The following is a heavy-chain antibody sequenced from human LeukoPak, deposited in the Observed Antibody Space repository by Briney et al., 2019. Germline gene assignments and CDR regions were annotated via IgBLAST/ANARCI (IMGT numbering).Heavy chain of an antibody. V-gene: IGHV3-21*01. J-gene: IGHJ4*02. Sequence: GGSLRLSCAASGFTFSSYSINWVRQAPGKGLEWVSSISSSSSYIYYADSVKGRFTIARDNAKNSLYLQMNSLRAEDTAVYYCARGPVGATTPIDYWGQGTLVTVSS. CDR1: GFTFSSYS. CDR2: ISSSSSYI. D-gene: IGHD1-26*01. CDR3: ARGPVGATTPIDY.